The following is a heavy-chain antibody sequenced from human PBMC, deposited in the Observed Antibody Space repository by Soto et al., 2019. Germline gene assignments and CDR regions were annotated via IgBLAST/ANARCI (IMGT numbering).Heavy chain of an antibody. CDR2: INPKTGGT. CDR3: ARERYQLISDGMDX. Sequence: VSVKVSCKASGYTFTGYYIHWVREAPGQGLEWMGWINPKTGGTSYAKKFQGRVTLSRDTSINTAYLELSRLTFDDAAVYFCARERYQLISDGMDXWGQGTTVTVS. V-gene: IGHV1-2*02. J-gene: IGHJ6*02. D-gene: IGHD2-2*01. CDR1: GYTFTGYY.